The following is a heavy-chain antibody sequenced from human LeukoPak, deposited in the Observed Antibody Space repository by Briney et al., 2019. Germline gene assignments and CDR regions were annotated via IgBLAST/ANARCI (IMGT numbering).Heavy chain of an antibody. CDR1: GFTFSSCA. J-gene: IGHJ4*02. CDR2: HSGSGGST. V-gene: IGHV3-23*01. D-gene: IGHD2-2*01. Sequence: GGSLRLSCAASGFTFSSCAMNWVRQAPGKWLEWVSAHSGSGGSTYYADSVKGRFTISRDNSKNTLYLQMNSLRAEDTAVYYCAKDSDAWYPLLYFDYWGQGTLVTVSS. CDR3: AKDSDAWYPLLYFDY.